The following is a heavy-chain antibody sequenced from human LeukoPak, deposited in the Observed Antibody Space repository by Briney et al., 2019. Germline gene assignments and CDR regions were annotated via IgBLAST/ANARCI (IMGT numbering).Heavy chain of an antibody. D-gene: IGHD4-17*01. J-gene: IGHJ6*02. CDR1: GGSISSYY. CDR3: ARQDYGYYYGMDV. V-gene: IGHV4-59*08. CDR2: IYYSGST. Sequence: SETLSLTCTVSGGSISSYYWSWIRQPPGKGLEWIGYIYYSGSTNYNPSLKSRVTISVDTSKNQFSLKLSSVTAADTAVYYCARQDYGYYYGMDVWGQGTTVTVSS.